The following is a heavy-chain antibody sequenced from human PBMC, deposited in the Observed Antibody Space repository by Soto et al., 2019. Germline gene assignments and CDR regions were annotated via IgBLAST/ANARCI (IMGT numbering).Heavy chain of an antibody. CDR1: GGSISSGGYY. Sequence: SETLSLTCTVSGGSISSGGYYWSLIRQHPGKGLEWIGYIYYSGSTYYNPSLKSRVTISVDTSKNQFSLKLSSVTAADTAVYYCARDLGRGYSYGWSYWGKGTLVTVSS. CDR2: IYYSGST. J-gene: IGHJ4*02. V-gene: IGHV4-31*03. D-gene: IGHD5-18*01. CDR3: ARDLGRGYSYGWSY.